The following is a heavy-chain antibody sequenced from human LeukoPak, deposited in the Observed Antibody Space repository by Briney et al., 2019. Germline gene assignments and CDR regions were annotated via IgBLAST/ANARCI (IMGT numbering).Heavy chain of an antibody. V-gene: IGHV1-46*01. CDR2: INPSGGST. J-gene: IGHJ4*02. CDR1: GYTFTSYY. D-gene: IGHD3-10*01. CDR3: ARALTMVRGFD. Sequence: ASVKVSCKASGYTFTSYYMHWVRQAPGQGLEWMGIINPSGGSTSYAQKFQGRVTMTRDTSISTAYMELSRLRSDDTAVYYCARALTMVRGFDWGQGTLVTVSS.